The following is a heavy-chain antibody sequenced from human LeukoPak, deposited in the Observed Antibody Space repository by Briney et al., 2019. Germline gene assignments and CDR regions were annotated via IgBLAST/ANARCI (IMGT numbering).Heavy chain of an antibody. CDR3: ARGFWSGYHPSNCFDP. D-gene: IGHD3-3*01. V-gene: IGHV1-8*03. CDR2: MNPNNGYT. CDR1: GYTFTSYG. Sequence: VASVTVSCKASGYTFTSYGISWVRQAPGQGLEWMGWMNPNNGYTGYAQKFQGRVTITRDTSISTVYMELGSLRSEDTAVYYCARGFWSGYHPSNCFDPWGQGTLVTVSS. J-gene: IGHJ5*02.